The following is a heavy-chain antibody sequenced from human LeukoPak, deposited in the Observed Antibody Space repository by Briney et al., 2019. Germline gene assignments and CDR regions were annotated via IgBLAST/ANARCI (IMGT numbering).Heavy chain of an antibody. CDR1: GFTFGSAA. V-gene: IGHV3-23*01. Sequence: GGSLRLPCVASGFTFGSAAMTWVRQAPGKGLEWVSGISGSDGGTYYADSVKGRFTISRDNSKNTLYLQMNSLRVEDTAIYYCARDRGSGAFDNWGRGTLVTVSS. CDR2: ISGSDGGT. CDR3: ARDRGSGAFDN. D-gene: IGHD2-8*02. J-gene: IGHJ4*02.